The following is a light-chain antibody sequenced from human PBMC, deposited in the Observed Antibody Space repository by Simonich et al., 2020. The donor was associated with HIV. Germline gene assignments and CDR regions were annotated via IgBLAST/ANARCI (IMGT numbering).Light chain of an antibody. CDR1: SDNVGSYS. CDR2: GNS. Sequence: QSALTQEVSVSGTVGQKVTLSCSGNSDNVGSYSVAWYQQISHGAPKTVMSGNSLPSGIPDRFSGSKSGTTASLTISCLQPEDEASYYCSTWDYTLSARVFGGGTTLTVL. CDR3: STWDYTLSARV. J-gene: IGLJ3*02. V-gene: IGLV1-44*01.